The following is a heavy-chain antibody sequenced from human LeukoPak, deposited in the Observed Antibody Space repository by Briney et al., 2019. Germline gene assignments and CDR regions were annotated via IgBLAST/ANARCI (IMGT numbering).Heavy chain of an antibody. CDR1: GGTFSSYA. V-gene: IGHV1-69*01. Sequence: SVKVSCKASGGTFSSYAISWVRQAPGQGLEWMGGIIPNFGTANYAQKFQGRVTITADESTSTAYMELSSLRSEDTAVYYCAINPGYSSGWPDYWGQGTLVTVSS. CDR3: AINPGYSSGWPDY. D-gene: IGHD6-19*01. J-gene: IGHJ4*02. CDR2: IIPNFGTA.